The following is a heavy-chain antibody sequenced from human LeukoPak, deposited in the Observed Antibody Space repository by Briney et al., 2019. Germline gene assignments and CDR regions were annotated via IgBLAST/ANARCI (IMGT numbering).Heavy chain of an antibody. J-gene: IGHJ4*02. D-gene: IGHD3-10*01. CDR2: IYYSGST. CDR1: GGSISSSSYY. CDR3: ARRVVRGVITAQPTDY. V-gene: IGHV4-39*01. Sequence: SETLSLTCTVSGGSISSSSYYWGWIRQPPGKGLEWIGSIYYSGSTYYNPSLKSRVTISVDTSKNQFSLKLSSVTAADTAVYYCARRVVRGVITAQPTDYWGQGTLVTVSS.